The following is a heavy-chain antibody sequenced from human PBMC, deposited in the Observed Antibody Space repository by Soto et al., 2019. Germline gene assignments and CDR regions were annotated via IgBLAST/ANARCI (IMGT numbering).Heavy chain of an antibody. CDR2: MSGSGITI. CDR1: GFAFKEYS. Sequence: QVQLVETGGGLVKPGGSLRLSCAASGFAFKEYSMTWIRQAPGKGLEWVSLMSGSGITINYADSMKGRFTISRDNAKNSPLRPTASPSADDTAVYYCAMLLSVSHEGYYYMDVWGKGTTVSVSS. CDR3: AMLLSVSHEGYYYMDV. D-gene: IGHD3-10*01. V-gene: IGHV3-11*01. J-gene: IGHJ6*03.